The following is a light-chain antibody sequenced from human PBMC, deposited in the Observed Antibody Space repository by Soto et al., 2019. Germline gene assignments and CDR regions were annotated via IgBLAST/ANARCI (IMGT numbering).Light chain of an antibody. V-gene: IGLV1-36*01. Sequence: QSVLTQPPSVSAAPGQRVSISCSGNSSNIANNAVTWYQQFPGKTPKVLIYYDNFLSSGVSDRFSGSKSGTSASLAVSGLQSEDEADYYCATWDDGLHGLVFGGGTKVTVL. CDR3: ATWDDGLHGLV. CDR1: SSNIANNA. J-gene: IGLJ2*01. CDR2: YDN.